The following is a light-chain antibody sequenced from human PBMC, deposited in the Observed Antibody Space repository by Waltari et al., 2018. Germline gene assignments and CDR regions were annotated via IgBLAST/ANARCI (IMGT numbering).Light chain of an antibody. CDR2: EVS. CDR1: ISDVGVYNS. V-gene: IGLV2-8*01. J-gene: IGLJ2*01. Sequence: QSALTQPPSASGSPRQSVTISCTGTISDVGVYNSVSWYQQHPGKAPKLMIYEVSKRPSGVPDRFSCSKSGNTASLTVSGLQAEDEADFYCSSYAGSNAVIFGGGTKLTVL. CDR3: SSYAGSNAVI.